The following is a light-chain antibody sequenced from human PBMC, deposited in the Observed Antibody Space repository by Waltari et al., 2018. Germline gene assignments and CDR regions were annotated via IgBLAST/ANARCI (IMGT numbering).Light chain of an antibody. CDR1: SSNIGNNY. Sequence: QSVLTQPPSVSAAPGQRVTISCSGGSSNIGNNYVSWYRQFPGTAPKLLIYENSARPSGMPRRFSGSKSGTSATLDITGLQAGDEADYYCGTWDSSLSGAVFGGGTHLTVL. CDR2: ENS. J-gene: IGLJ7*01. V-gene: IGLV1-51*02. CDR3: GTWDSSLSGAV.